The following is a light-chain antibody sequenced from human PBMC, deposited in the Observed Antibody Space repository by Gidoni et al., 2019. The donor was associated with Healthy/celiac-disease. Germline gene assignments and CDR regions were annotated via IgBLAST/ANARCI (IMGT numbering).Light chain of an antibody. CDR1: SSNTGAGYN. J-gene: IGLJ2*01. Sequence: QSVLPQPPSVSRAPVQRVTISCTGSSSNTGAGYNVHWYQQLPGTAPKLPIYGNSNRPSGVPDRFSGSKSGTSASLAITGLQAEDEADYYCQSYDSSLSGSGVFGGGTKLTVL. V-gene: IGLV1-40*01. CDR2: GNS. CDR3: QSYDSSLSGSGV.